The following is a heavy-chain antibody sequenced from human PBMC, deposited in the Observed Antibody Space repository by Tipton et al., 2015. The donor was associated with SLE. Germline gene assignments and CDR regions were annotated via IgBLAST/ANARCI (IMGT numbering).Heavy chain of an antibody. CDR1: GGSFSGYY. CDR3: ATSIAAAGTGWFDP. CDR2: INHSGST. J-gene: IGHJ5*02. D-gene: IGHD6-13*01. Sequence: TLSLTCAVYGGSFSGYYWSWIRQPPGKGLEWIGEINHSGSTNYNPPLKSRVTISVDTSKNQFSLKLSSVTAADTAVYYCATSIAAAGTGWFDPWGQGTLVTVSS. V-gene: IGHV4-34*01.